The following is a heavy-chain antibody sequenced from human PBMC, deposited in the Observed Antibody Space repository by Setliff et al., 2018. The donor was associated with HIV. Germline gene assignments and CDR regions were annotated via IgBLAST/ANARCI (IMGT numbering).Heavy chain of an antibody. J-gene: IGHJ4*02. CDR3: ARGGRKDLADY. Sequence: SETLSLTCTVSGDSINSGSYYWSWIRQPAGEGLEWIGHIFTSGSTTYNPSLKSRVSISLDTSKNQFSLTLSSVTAADTAVFYCARGGRKDLADYWGQGTLVTVS. CDR1: GDSINSGSYY. V-gene: IGHV4-61*09. D-gene: IGHD3-16*01. CDR2: IFTSGST.